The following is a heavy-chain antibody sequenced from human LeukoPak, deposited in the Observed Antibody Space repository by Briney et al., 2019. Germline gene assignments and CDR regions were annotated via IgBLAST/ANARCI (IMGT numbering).Heavy chain of an antibody. CDR1: GYTFTSYY. V-gene: IGHV1-46*01. D-gene: IGHD6-19*01. J-gene: IGHJ4*02. Sequence: ASVKVSCKASGYTFTSYYIKWVRQAPGQGLEWMGIINPSGGSTSYAQKFQGRVTMTRDMSTSTVYMELSSLRSEDTAVYYCARDSGSGVDYWGQGTLVTVSS. CDR2: INPSGGST. CDR3: ARDSGSGVDY.